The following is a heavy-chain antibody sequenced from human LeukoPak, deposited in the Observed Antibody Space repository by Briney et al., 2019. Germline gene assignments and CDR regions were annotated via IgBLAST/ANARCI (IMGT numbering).Heavy chain of an antibody. CDR1: GGSISSGDYY. Sequence: SETLSLTCTVSGGSISSGDYYWSWLRQPPGKGLEWIGYIYHSGSTYFNPSLKSRVTISVDTSKNQLSLKLSSVTAADTAVYYCARGPDSSGSYYFDFWGQGTLATVSS. D-gene: IGHD3-22*01. J-gene: IGHJ4*02. V-gene: IGHV4-30-4*01. CDR2: IYHSGST. CDR3: ARGPDSSGSYYFDF.